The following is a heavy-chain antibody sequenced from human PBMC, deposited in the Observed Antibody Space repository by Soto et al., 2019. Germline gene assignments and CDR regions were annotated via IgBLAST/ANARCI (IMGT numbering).Heavy chain of an antibody. V-gene: IGHV1-2*02. CDR1: GYTFTAYY. CDR3: ARALKSGGGY. CDR2: INPNSGDT. J-gene: IGHJ4*02. Sequence: QVQLVQSGAEVKKPGASVKVSCKTSGYTFTAYYIHWVRQAPGQGLEWMGWINPNSGDTKYAQNFQDRVTMTRDTSISTAYMELSSLISYDTAVYYCARALKSGGGYWGQGILVTVSS. D-gene: IGHD3-10*01.